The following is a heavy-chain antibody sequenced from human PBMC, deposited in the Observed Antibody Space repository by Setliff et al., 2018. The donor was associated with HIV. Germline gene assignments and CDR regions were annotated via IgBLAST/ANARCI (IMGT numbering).Heavy chain of an antibody. V-gene: IGHV1-69*13. D-gene: IGHD4-4*01. Sequence: SVKVSCKASGGPFSTYAITWVRQAPGQGLEWMGGIIPIVGTANYAQKFQGRVTIAADESTSTAYMELSSLRSEDTAVYYCARQGNPYYFDYWGQGTLVTVSS. CDR1: GGPFSTYA. J-gene: IGHJ4*02. CDR3: ARQGNPYYFDY. CDR2: IIPIVGTA.